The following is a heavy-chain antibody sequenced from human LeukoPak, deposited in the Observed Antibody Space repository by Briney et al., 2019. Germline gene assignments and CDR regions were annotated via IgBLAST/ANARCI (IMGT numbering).Heavy chain of an antibody. Sequence: PGGSLRLSCVAPGFAFSDSAMSWVRLTAGKGLEWVSLSRADDYSTYYADSVKGRFTISRDNSKNTMYLQMNSLRAEDTAIYYCASRPSNTWAGPLDFLGQGTLVTVSS. CDR2: SRADDYST. J-gene: IGHJ4*02. V-gene: IGHV3-23*01. CDR3: ASRPSNTWAGPLDF. D-gene: IGHD6-13*01. CDR1: GFAFSDSA.